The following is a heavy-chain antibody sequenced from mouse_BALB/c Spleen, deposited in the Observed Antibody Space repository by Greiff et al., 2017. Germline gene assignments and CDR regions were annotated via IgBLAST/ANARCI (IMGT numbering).Heavy chain of an antibody. Sequence: EVKLMESGPSLVKPSQTLSLTCSVTGDSITSGYWNWIRKFPGNKLEYMGYISYSGSTYYNPSLKSRISITRDTSKNQYYLQLNSVTTEDTATYYCARRTTVVALYWYFDVWGAGTTVTVSS. D-gene: IGHD1-1*01. V-gene: IGHV3-8*02. CDR2: ISYSGST. CDR1: GDSITSGY. CDR3: ARRTTVVALYWYFDV. J-gene: IGHJ1*01.